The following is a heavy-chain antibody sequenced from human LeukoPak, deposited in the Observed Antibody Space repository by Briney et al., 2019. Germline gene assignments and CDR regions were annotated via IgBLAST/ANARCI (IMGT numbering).Heavy chain of an antibody. J-gene: IGHJ3*02. CDR3: AKAPRSAHDAFDI. Sequence: GGSLRLSCAASGFTFSSYAMHWVRQAPGKGLEWVAVISYDGNIKYYTDSVKGRFTISRDNSKNTLYLQMNSLRAEDTAVYYCAKAPRSAHDAFDIWGQGTMVTVSS. V-gene: IGHV3-30*04. CDR1: GFTFSSYA. CDR2: ISYDGNIK.